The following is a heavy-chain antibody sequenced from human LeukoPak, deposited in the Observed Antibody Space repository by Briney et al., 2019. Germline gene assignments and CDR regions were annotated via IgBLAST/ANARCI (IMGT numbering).Heavy chain of an antibody. CDR2: ISGSGAST. CDR1: GFTFSSYA. Sequence: GGSLRLSCAASGFTFSSYAMNWVRQAPGKGLEWVSLISGSGASTYYADSVKGRFTISRDNSKNTLYLQMNSLRADDTAVYYCASRNYYDSSGYYYYYFDYWGQGILVTVSS. D-gene: IGHD3-22*01. CDR3: ASRNYYDSSGYYYYYFDY. J-gene: IGHJ4*02. V-gene: IGHV3-23*01.